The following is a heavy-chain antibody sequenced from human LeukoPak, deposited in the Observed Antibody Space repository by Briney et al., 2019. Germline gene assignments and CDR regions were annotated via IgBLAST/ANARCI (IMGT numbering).Heavy chain of an antibody. J-gene: IGHJ3*01. CDR1: GFTFSNYW. D-gene: IGHD2-2*01. V-gene: IGHV3-7*01. CDR3: ASTATCSF. Sequence: PGGSLRLFCAAPGFTFSNYWMTWVRQAPGKGLEWVPNIKQDGSEKNYVDSVKGRFTISRDNAQTSLYLQMNSLRAEDTAVYYCASTATCSFWGQGPMVTVSS. CDR2: IKQDGSEK.